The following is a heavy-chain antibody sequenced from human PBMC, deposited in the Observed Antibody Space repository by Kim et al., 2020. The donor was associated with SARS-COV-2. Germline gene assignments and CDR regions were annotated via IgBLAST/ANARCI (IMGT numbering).Heavy chain of an antibody. CDR2: ISSSGSAT. Sequence: GGSLRLSCEASGFTFKTYSMNWVRQAPGKWLEWVSYISSSGSATHYGDYVKGRFTISRDNAQNSVSLQMNSLTEEDTAVYYCVRDVRGSGSSWGQGTLVTVSS. J-gene: IGHJ5*02. CDR1: GFTFKTYS. D-gene: IGHD3-10*01. CDR3: VRDVRGSGSS. V-gene: IGHV3-48*02.